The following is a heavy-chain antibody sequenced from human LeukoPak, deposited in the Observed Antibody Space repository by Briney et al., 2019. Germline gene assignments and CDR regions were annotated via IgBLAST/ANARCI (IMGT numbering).Heavy chain of an antibody. CDR3: AREVENSYCGGDCYFSL. CDR1: GFTFSSYS. J-gene: IGHJ4*02. Sequence: GGSLRLSCAASGFTFSSYSMNWVRQAPGKGLEWVSSISSSSSYIYYADSVKGRFTISRDNAKNSLYLQMNSLRAEDTAVYYCAREVENSYCGGDCYFSLWGQGTLVTFSS. D-gene: IGHD2-21*01. V-gene: IGHV3-21*01. CDR2: ISSSSSYI.